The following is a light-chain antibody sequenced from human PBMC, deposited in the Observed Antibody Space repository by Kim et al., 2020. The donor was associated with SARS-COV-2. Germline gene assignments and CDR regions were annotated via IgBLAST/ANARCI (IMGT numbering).Light chain of an antibody. Sequence: SVKLTCTLNSGHSNYAIAWHQQQPEKGPRYLMKVNSDGSHSKGDGIPDRFSGSSSGAERYLTISSLQSEDEADYYCQTWGTGIRVFGGGTQLTVL. V-gene: IGLV4-69*01. CDR3: QTWGTGIRV. CDR2: VNSDGSH. J-gene: IGLJ2*01. CDR1: SGHSNYA.